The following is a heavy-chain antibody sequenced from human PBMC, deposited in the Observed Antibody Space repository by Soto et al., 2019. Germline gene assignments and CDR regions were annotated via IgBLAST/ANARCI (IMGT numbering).Heavy chain of an antibody. CDR3: ARHPSPDSSGWYIDY. V-gene: IGHV4-59*08. J-gene: IGHJ4*02. D-gene: IGHD6-19*01. Sequence: QVQLQESGPGLVKPSETLSLTCTVSGGSISSYYWSWIRQPPGKGLEWIGYIYYSGSTNYNHSLTRRVTITVDTSKNQFSLKLSSVTAADTAVYYCARHPSPDSSGWYIDYWCQGTLVTVSS. CDR2: IYYSGST. CDR1: GGSISSYY.